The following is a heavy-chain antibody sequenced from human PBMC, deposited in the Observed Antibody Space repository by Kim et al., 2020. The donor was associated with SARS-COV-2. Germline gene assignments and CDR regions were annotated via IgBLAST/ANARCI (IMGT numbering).Heavy chain of an antibody. V-gene: IGHV1-18*01. D-gene: IGHD3-22*01. J-gene: IGHJ4*02. Sequence: PQLQGRLTMPTDTATSTAYMELRSLRSDDTAVYYCARGTFTMIVVAFDYWGQGTLVTVSS. CDR3: ARGTFTMIVVAFDY.